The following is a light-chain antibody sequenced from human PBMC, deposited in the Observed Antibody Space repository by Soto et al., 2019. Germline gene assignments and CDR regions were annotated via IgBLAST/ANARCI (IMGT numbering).Light chain of an antibody. J-gene: IGKJ1*01. V-gene: IGKV3-15*01. Sequence: EIVMTQSPVTLSVSPGERATLSCRASQSVSSNLAWSQQKPGQAPRLLIYGSSTRATGVPARFSGSGSGTELTLTISRLQSEDFAVYYFQHYSNWPPWTVGPGTQVEIK. CDR1: QSVSSN. CDR3: QHYSNWPPWT. CDR2: GSS.